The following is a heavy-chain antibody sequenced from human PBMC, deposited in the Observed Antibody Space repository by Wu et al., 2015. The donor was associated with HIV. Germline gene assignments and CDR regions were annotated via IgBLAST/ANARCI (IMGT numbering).Heavy chain of an antibody. CDR3: ARHSGGWHSGAEYIQH. CDR2: SIILGAP. J-gene: IGHJ1*01. V-gene: IGHV4-38-2*01. CDR1: GTSVSSDYY. D-gene: IGHD6-19*01. Sequence: QVQLHGVGPRTGERLRTTLSLTCVVSGTSVSSDYYWGWIRQTPGKGWSGLGLSIILGAPTTIRPSKSRVTISVDTSQNHFSLKLNSVTAADTAVYYCARHSGGWHSGAEYIQHWGQGTLVTVSS.